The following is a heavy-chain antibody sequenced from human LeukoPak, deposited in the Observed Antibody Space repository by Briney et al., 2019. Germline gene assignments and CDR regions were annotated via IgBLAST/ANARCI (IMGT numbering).Heavy chain of an antibody. J-gene: IGHJ5*02. Sequence: ASVTVSCKASGGTFSSYAISWVRQAPGQGLEWMGRIIPILGIANYAQKFQGRVTITADKSTSTAYMELSSLRSEDTAVYYCARGVVPAADNWFDPWGQGTLVTVSS. CDR2: IIPILGIA. CDR1: GGTFSSYA. CDR3: ARGVVPAADNWFDP. V-gene: IGHV1-69*04. D-gene: IGHD2-2*01.